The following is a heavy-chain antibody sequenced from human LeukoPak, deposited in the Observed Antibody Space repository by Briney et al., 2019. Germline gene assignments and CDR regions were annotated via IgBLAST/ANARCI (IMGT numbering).Heavy chain of an antibody. CDR1: GSTFSSAW. CDR3: TASITMVRGVIINPYYFDY. Sequence: GGSLRLSCVASGSTFSSAWMSWVRQAPGKGLEWVGRIKSKTDGGTTDYAAPVKGRFTISRDDSKNTLYLQMNSLKTEDTAVYYCTASITMVRGVIINPYYFDYWGQGTLVTVSS. CDR2: IKSKTDGGTT. V-gene: IGHV3-15*01. D-gene: IGHD3-10*01. J-gene: IGHJ4*02.